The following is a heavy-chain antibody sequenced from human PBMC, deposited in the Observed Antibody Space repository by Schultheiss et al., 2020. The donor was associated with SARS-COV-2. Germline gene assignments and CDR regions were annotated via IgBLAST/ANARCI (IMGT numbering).Heavy chain of an antibody. CDR3: ARGLLVPAATY. J-gene: IGHJ4*02. CDR2: IWYDGSNK. CDR1: GFTFSDHY. D-gene: IGHD2-2*01. Sequence: GGSLRLSCAASGFTFSDHYMDWVRQAPGKGLEWVAVIWYDGSNKYYADSVKGRFTISRDNSKNTLYLQMNSLRAEDTAVYYCARGLLVPAATYWGQGTLVTVSS. V-gene: IGHV3-33*08.